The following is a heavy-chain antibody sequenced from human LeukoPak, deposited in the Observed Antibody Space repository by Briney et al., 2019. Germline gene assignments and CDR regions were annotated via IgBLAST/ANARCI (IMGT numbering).Heavy chain of an antibody. CDR1: GVSISSSSYY. CDR2: IYYSGST. V-gene: IGHV4-39*07. CDR3: AREGYSYGFDY. D-gene: IGHD5-18*01. J-gene: IGHJ4*02. Sequence: SETLSLTCTVSGVSISSSSYYWGWLRQPPGKGLEWIGSIYYSGSTYYNPSLKSRVTKSVDTSKNQFSLKLSSVAAADPAVYYCAREGYSYGFDYWGQGTLVTVSS.